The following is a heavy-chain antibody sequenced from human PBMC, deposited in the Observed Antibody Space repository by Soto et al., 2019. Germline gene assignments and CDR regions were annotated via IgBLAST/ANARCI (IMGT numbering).Heavy chain of an antibody. CDR1: GGSISSGDYY. CDR3: ARGGQTIFGGGGDYYYMDV. D-gene: IGHD3-3*01. V-gene: IGHV4-30-4*01. CDR2: IYYSGST. J-gene: IGHJ6*03. Sequence: SETLSLTCTVSGGSISSGDYYWSWIRQPPGKGLEWIGYIYYSGSTYYNPSLKSRVTISVDTSKNQFSLKLSSVTAADTAVYYCARGGQTIFGGGGDYYYMDVWGKGTTVTVSS.